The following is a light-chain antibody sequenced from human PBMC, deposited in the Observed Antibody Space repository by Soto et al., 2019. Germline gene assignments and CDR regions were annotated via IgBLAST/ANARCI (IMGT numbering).Light chain of an antibody. CDR3: QQYDTYHT. Sequence: DIQMTQSPSTLSASVGDRVTITCRASQSISSWLAWYQQKPGKAPNLLIYDASSLESGVPSRFSGSGSGTEFTLTISSLQPDDVATYYCQQYDTYHTFGQGTKLEIK. J-gene: IGKJ2*01. CDR2: DAS. CDR1: QSISSW. V-gene: IGKV1-5*01.